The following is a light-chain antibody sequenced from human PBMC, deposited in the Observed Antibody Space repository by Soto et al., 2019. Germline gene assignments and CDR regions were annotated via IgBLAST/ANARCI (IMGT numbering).Light chain of an antibody. V-gene: IGKV3-20*01. Sequence: EIVLTQSPGTLSLSPGERATLSCRASQSVSSSYLAWYQQKPGQAPRLLIYGAASRATGIPDRFSGSASVTGFPLTISRLEPEDFAVYYCQQYGSSPRSFGQGTKVEIK. CDR1: QSVSSSY. J-gene: IGKJ1*01. CDR3: QQYGSSPRS. CDR2: GAA.